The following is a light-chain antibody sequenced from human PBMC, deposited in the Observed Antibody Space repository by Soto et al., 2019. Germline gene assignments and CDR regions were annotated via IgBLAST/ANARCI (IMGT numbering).Light chain of an antibody. CDR2: GAS. Sequence: EIVMTQSPATLSVSPGERATLSCRASQSVSSNLAWYQQKPGQAPRLLIYGASNRAAGIPARFSGSGSGTDFTLTISSLEPEDFAVYYRQQRSNWPPITFGQGTRREI. J-gene: IGKJ5*01. CDR1: QSVSSN. V-gene: IGKV3-11*01. CDR3: QQRSNWPPIT.